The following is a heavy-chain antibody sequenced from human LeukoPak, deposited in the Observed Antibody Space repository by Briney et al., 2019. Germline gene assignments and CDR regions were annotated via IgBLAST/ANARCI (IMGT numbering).Heavy chain of an antibody. CDR2: ISTYNGIT. CDR1: GYTFNSYA. D-gene: IGHD2-2*02. Sequence: ASVKVSCKASGYTFNSYAITWVRQAPGQGLEWMGWISTYNGITSYAQKLQGRVTMTTDTSSITAYMELRSLRSEDTAVYYCARDLAVVPAAIWGQGTLVTVSS. CDR3: ARDLAVVPAAI. J-gene: IGHJ4*02. V-gene: IGHV1-18*01.